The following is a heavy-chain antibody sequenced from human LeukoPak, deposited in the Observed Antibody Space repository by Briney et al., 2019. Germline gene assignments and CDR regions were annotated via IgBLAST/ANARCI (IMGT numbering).Heavy chain of an antibody. D-gene: IGHD4/OR15-4a*01. V-gene: IGHV3-74*01. CDR1: GFTFSSYW. J-gene: IGHJ4*02. CDR3: ARRAGAYSHPYDY. Sequence: GGSLRLSCAASGFTFSSYWIHWVRQAPGKGLVWVSRIDTDGSNTNYADSVKGRFTISRDNAQNTVYLQMNSLRAEDTAVYYCARRAGAYSHPYDYWGQGTLVTVSS. CDR2: IDTDGSNT.